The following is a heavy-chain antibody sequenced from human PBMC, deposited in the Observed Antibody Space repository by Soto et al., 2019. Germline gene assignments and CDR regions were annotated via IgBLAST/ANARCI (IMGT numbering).Heavy chain of an antibody. CDR1: GGTFSNYV. J-gene: IGHJ4*02. CDR3: AGRCDGTNCLAHFDY. D-gene: IGHD2-2*01. Sequence: SVKVSCKASGGTFSNYVINWVRQAPGQGLEWMAGIIPIFGTPNYAQKFQGRVTITADKSTSTAYMELNSLRSEDTAVYYCAGRCDGTNCLAHFDYWGQGTLVTVSS. CDR2: IIPIFGTP. V-gene: IGHV1-69*06.